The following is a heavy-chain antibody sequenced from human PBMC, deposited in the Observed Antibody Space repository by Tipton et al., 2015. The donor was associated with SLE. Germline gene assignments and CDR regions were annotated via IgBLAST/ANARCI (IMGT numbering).Heavy chain of an antibody. J-gene: IGHJ5*02. CDR2: IWYDGSNK. CDR1: GFTFSSYG. V-gene: IGHV3-30*02. D-gene: IGHD3-22*01. Sequence: SLGLSCVVSGFTFSSYGMHWVRQAPGKGLEWVAIIWYDGSNKKYAESVKGRFTVSRDNSKNTLYLQMNSLRPEDTAMYYCTKADYFDTSGPFDPWGQGTLVTVSS. CDR3: TKADYFDTSGPFDP.